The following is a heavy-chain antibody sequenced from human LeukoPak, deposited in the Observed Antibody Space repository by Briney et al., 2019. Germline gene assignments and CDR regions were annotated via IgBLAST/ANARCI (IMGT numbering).Heavy chain of an antibody. CDR3: ANTRDHDSSGYYPRGFDI. CDR1: GXSISSYY. V-gene: IGHV4-59*01. CDR2: LYYSGST. D-gene: IGHD3-22*01. J-gene: IGHJ3*02. Sequence: PSETLSLTWTVSGXSISSYYGSWIRQPPGKGLEWIGYLYYSGSTNYNPSLKSRVTISVDTSKNQFSLKLSSVTAADTAVYYCANTRDHDSSGYYPRGFDIWGQGTMVTVSS.